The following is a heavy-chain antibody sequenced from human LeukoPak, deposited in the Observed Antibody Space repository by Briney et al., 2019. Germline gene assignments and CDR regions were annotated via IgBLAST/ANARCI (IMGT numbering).Heavy chain of an antibody. V-gene: IGHV3-30*04. D-gene: IGHD3-9*01. CDR2: ISYDGSNK. CDR1: GFTFSSYA. J-gene: IGHJ4*02. Sequence: GGSLRLSCAASGFTFSSYAMHWVRQAPGKGLEWVAVISYDGSNKYYADSVKGRFTISRDNSKNTLYLQMNSLRAEDTAVYYCAKARRDVLRYFDWLSHHYWGQGTLVTVSS. CDR3: AKARRDVLRYFDWLSHHY.